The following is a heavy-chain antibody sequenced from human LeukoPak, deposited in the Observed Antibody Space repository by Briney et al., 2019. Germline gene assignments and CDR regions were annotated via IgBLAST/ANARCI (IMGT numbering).Heavy chain of an antibody. D-gene: IGHD5-18*01. J-gene: IGHJ4*02. CDR2: INPSGGST. Sequence: ASVKVSCKASGYTFTGYYMHWVRQAPGQGLEWMGIINPSGGSTSYAQKFQGRVTMTRDMSTSTVYMELSSLRSEDTAVYYCAREFNGYSYGFWGQGTLVTVSS. V-gene: IGHV1-46*01. CDR3: AREFNGYSYGF. CDR1: GYTFTGYY.